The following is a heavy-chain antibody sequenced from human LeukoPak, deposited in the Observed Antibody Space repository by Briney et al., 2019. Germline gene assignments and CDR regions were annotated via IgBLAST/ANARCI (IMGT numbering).Heavy chain of an antibody. D-gene: IGHD4-23*01. J-gene: IGHJ4*02. Sequence: PGRSLRLSCAASGFTFSTYGMHWVRQAPGKGLEWVAFIRYDGSNKYYADSVKGRFTISRDNSKNTLYLQMNSLRAEDTAVYYCAKVHSHGGNRPLAYWGQGTLVTVSS. CDR3: AKVHSHGGNRPLAY. V-gene: IGHV3-30*02. CDR2: IRYDGSNK. CDR1: GFTFSTYG.